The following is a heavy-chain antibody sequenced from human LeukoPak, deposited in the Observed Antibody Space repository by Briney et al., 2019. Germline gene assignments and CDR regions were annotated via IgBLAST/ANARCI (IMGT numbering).Heavy chain of an antibody. CDR1: GFTFTSSA. J-gene: IGHJ4*02. CDR3: AADPTYYYDSSGYHS. Sequence: SVKVSCKASGFTFTSSAVQWVRQARGQRLEWIGWIVVGSGNTNYAQKFQERVTITRDMSTSTAYMELSSPRSEDTAVYYCAADPTYYYDSSGYHSWGQGTLVTVSS. D-gene: IGHD3-22*01. CDR2: IVVGSGNT. V-gene: IGHV1-58*01.